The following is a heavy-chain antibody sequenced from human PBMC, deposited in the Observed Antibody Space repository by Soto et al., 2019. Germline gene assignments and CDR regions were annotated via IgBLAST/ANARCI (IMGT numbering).Heavy chain of an antibody. CDR2: INWNGGIT. CDR3: SRVGQVPAAMGPYYYYYYMDV. V-gene: IGHV3-20*01. CDR1: GFTFDDYG. J-gene: IGHJ6*03. Sequence: EVQLVESGGGVVRPGGSLRLSCAASGFTFDDYGMSWVRQAPGKGLEWVSGINWNGGITGYADSVKGRFTISRDNAKNSLYLQMNSLRAEDTALYHCSRVGQVPAAMGPYYYYYYMDVLGKGTTVTVSS. D-gene: IGHD2-2*01.